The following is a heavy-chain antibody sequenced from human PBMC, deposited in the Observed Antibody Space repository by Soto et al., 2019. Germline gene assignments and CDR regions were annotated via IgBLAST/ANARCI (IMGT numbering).Heavy chain of an antibody. V-gene: IGHV1-8*01. D-gene: IGHD2-15*01. CDR2: MNTNLNAT. Sequence: QVLLVQSGTEVKKPGASVTVSCKASGFSFTRNDIHWVRQAPGHGLQWLGWMNTNLNATDSPNALGGRVLMPGTTSISTASLGVRELKYDAPAIYFWARGVVEGSSVWLAPWGKGPLVSVPS. J-gene: IGHJ5*02. CDR3: ARGVVEGSSVWLAP. CDR1: GFSFTRND.